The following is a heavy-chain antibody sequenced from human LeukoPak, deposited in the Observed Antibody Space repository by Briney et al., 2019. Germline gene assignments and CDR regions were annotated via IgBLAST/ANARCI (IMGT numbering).Heavy chain of an antibody. CDR2: ILADGTTT. J-gene: IGHJ4*02. CDR1: GVIFSDYE. V-gene: IGHV3-74*03. CDR3: ARGNYGFDY. D-gene: IGHD1-7*01. Sequence: PGGSLRLSCAASGVIFSDYEMYWVRQAPGKGLVWVSRILADGTTTMYADSVKGRFTISRDNAKNTLYLQMNSLRAEDTAAYYCARGNYGFDYWGQGTLVIVSS.